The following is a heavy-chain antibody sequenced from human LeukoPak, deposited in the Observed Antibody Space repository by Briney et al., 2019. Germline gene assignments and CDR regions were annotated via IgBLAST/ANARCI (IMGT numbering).Heavy chain of an antibody. Sequence: GRSLRLSCAASGFTFSSYAMHWVRQAPGKGLEWVAVISYDGSSKYYADSVKGRFTISRDNSKNTLYLQMNSLRAEDTAVYYCARSPHVDTAMDFDYWGQGTLVTVSS. J-gene: IGHJ4*02. CDR1: GFTFSSYA. V-gene: IGHV3-30-3*01. D-gene: IGHD5-18*01. CDR3: ARSPHVDTAMDFDY. CDR2: ISYDGSSK.